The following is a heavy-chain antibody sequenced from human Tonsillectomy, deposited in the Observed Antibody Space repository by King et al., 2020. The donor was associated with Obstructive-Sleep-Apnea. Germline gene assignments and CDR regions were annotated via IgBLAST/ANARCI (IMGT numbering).Heavy chain of an antibody. Sequence: VQLVESGGDFVQPGGSLRRSCSASGVSFSDYWMTWFRQVPGKGLEWVALIMQDGRDKASVDSLRGRFSSSKDNAKNSLYLQINNLKAEDTAVYYCATDPHHYSAGGAFGYWGQGTPVTVSS. CDR3: ATDPHHYSAGGAFGY. CDR1: GVSFSDYW. V-gene: IGHV3-7*03. D-gene: IGHD2-8*02. J-gene: IGHJ4*02. CDR2: IMQDGRDK.